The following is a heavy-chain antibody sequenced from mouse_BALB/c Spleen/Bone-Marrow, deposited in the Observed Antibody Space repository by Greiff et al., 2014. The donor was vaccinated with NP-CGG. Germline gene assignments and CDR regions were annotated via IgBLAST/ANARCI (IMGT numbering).Heavy chain of an antibody. D-gene: IGHD2-4*01. CDR3: ARDDYGPDY. J-gene: IGHJ2*01. V-gene: IGHV1-80*01. CDR1: GYAFSSFW. Sequence: QVQLQQSGAELVRPGSSVKISCKASGYAFSSFWMNWVKQRPGQGLEWIGQIYPGDGETNYNGKFKGKATLTADKSSSTGYMQLSSLTSEDSAVYFCARDDYGPDYWGQGTTLTVSS. CDR2: IYPGDGET.